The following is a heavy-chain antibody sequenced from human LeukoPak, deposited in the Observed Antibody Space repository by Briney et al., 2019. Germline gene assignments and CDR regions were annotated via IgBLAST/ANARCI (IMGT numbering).Heavy chain of an antibody. CDR1: EHIFNRYD. D-gene: IGHD4-11*01. Sequence: ASVKVSCKAPEHIFNRYDINWVRQATGQGLEWMGWTNPNSGNTGYAHKFQGRVTMTRTPSTSTAYMELSRLRSDDTAVYYCARGDYSRPVTSGYWGQGTLVTVSS. CDR3: ARGDYSRPVTSGY. J-gene: IGHJ4*02. CDR2: TNPNSGNT. V-gene: IGHV1-8*01.